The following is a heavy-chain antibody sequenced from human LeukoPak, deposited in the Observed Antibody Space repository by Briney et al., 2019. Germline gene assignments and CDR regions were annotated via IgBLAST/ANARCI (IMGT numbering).Heavy chain of an antibody. Sequence: GGSLRLSCAASGFTFSSYGMHWVRQAPGKGVEWVAVISYDGSNKYYADSVKGRFTISRDNSKNTLYLQMNSLRAEDTAVYYCAKDRAPRFLEWLSSIWGQGTTVTVSS. CDR1: GFTFSSYG. D-gene: IGHD3-3*01. CDR3: AKDRAPRFLEWLSSI. J-gene: IGHJ6*02. V-gene: IGHV3-30*18. CDR2: ISYDGSNK.